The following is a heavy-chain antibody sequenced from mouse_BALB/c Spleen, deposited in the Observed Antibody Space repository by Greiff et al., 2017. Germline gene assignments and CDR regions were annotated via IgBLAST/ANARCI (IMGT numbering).Heavy chain of an antibody. J-gene: IGHJ4*01. V-gene: IGHV1-69*02. Sequence: QVQLQQPGAELVRPGASVKLSCKASGYTFTSYWINWVKQRPGQGLEWIGNIYPSDSYTNYNQMFKDKATLTVDKSSSTAYMQLSSLTSEDSAVYYCAWGNYVDAMDYWGQGTSVTVSS. CDR2: IYPSDSYT. D-gene: IGHD2-1*01. CDR1: GYTFTSYW. CDR3: AWGNYVDAMDY.